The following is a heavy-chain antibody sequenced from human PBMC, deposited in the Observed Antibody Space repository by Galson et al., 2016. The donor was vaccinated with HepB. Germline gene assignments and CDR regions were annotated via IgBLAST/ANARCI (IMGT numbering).Heavy chain of an antibody. CDR1: GFTFNIYS. CDR3: ARDGRYCSSTRCYATSFDM. Sequence: SLRLSCAASGFTFNIYSMNWVRQAPGKGLEWVSYITSSGTIIHYADSVKGRFTISRDTAKNLVYLQMNSLRDDDTAVYYCARDGRYCSSTRCYATSFDMWGQGTMVTVSS. V-gene: IGHV3-48*02. D-gene: IGHD2-2*01. CDR2: ITSSGTII. J-gene: IGHJ3*02.